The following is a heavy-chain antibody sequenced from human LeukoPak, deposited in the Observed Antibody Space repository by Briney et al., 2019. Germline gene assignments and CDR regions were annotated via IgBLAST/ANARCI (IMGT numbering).Heavy chain of an antibody. CDR3: ARVIGYSYGYNFDY. D-gene: IGHD5-18*01. CDR1: GFTFSSYG. Sequence: PGGSLRLSCAASGFTFSSYGMHWVRQAPGKGLEWVAVIWYDGSNKYYADSVKGRFTISRDNSKNTLYLQMNSLRAEDTAVYYCARVIGYSYGYNFDYWGQGTLVTVSS. CDR2: IWYDGSNK. V-gene: IGHV3-33*01. J-gene: IGHJ4*02.